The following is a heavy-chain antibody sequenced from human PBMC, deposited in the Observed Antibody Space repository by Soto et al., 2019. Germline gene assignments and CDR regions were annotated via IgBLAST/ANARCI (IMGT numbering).Heavy chain of an antibody. Sequence: SETLSLTCTVSGGSVSSSIYYWSWIRQSPGKGLEWIGYIYYSESTNYNPSLKSRVTISVDTSKNQFSLKLSSVTAADTAVYYCAREGYSFRFREYWYGIDYWGQGTVVTVSS. CDR1: GGSVSSSIYY. V-gene: IGHV4-61*01. CDR3: AREGYSFRFREYWYGIDY. J-gene: IGHJ4*02. CDR2: IYYSEST. D-gene: IGHD5-18*01.